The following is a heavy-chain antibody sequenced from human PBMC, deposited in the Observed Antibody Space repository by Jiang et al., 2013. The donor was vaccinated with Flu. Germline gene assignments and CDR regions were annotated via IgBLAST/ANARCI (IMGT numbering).Heavy chain of an antibody. CDR1: SDSIGSGSYF. V-gene: IGHV4-31*02. D-gene: IGHD3-9*01. Sequence: GLVKPSQTLSLTCSVSSDSIGSGSYFWSWIRQHPGKGLEWIGYIHYSGTTYYNPSLKGRVTMSVDTSKNQFSLKLASVTAADTAVYYCAREAQHYDISTGYYSHHFFDYWGQGTLVTVSS. CDR3: AREAQHYDISTGYYSHHFFDY. CDR2: IHYSGTT. J-gene: IGHJ4*02.